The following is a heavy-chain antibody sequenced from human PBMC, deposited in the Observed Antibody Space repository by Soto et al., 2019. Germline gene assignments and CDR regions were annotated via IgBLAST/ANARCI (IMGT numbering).Heavy chain of an antibody. V-gene: IGHV5-51*01. D-gene: IGHD6-6*01. CDR2: IYPGDSDT. J-gene: IGHJ5*02. Sequence: PGESLKISCNASGYSFSTYWICWVRQMPGKGLEWMGFIYPGDSDTRYSPSFQGQVTISVDKSTSTTYLQWSSLKASDTAIYYCARRVQQLVRGWFDPWGQGTQVTVSS. CDR1: GYSFSTYW. CDR3: ARRVQQLVRGWFDP.